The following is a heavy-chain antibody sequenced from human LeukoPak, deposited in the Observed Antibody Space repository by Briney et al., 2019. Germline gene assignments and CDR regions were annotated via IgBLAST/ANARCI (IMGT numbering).Heavy chain of an antibody. Sequence: GGSLRLSCAASGFTFSRYWMHWVRQAPGKGLEGVAVISADGIDKYSAASVKGRFTISRDNSKNTLYLQMSSLRHEDTAVYYCAKDKGREGDYWGQGNLVTVSS. CDR3: AKDKGREGDY. CDR1: GFTFSRYW. V-gene: IGHV3-30*18. J-gene: IGHJ4*02. CDR2: ISADGIDK.